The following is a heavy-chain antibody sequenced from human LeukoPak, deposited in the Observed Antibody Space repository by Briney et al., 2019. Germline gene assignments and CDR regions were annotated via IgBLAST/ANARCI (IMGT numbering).Heavy chain of an antibody. V-gene: IGHV3-30-3*01. CDR2: ISDDGSKK. CDR3: ARSIAAQTNNWFDP. CDR1: GFTFNSCA. J-gene: IGHJ5*02. Sequence: AGGSLRLSCAASGFTFNSCAMYWVRQAPGKGLEWVALISDDGSKKYYVDSAGRFTISRDNSKNTVYLQMNSLRVEDTAVYYCARSIAAQTNNWFDPWGQGTLVTVSS. D-gene: IGHD6-13*01.